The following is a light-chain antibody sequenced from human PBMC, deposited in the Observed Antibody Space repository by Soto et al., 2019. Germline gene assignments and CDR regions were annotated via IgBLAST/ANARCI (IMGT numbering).Light chain of an antibody. CDR3: QKYNTAPHT. J-gene: IGKJ1*01. CDR2: AAS. CDR1: QGILDY. V-gene: IGKV1-27*01. Sequence: DIPMTQSPSFLSASVGDRVTITCRASQGILDYVAWFQQKPGKAPNLLIYAASTLQSGVPSRFSGSGSGTDFTLTISSLQPEDVATYYCQKYNTAPHTFGQGTKVEIK.